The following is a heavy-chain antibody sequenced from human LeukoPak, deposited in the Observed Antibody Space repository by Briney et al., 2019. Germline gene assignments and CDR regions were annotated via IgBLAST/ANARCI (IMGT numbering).Heavy chain of an antibody. V-gene: IGHV1-2*02. Sequence: ASVKVSCKASGYTFTGNFIHWVRQAPGQGLEWVGWINPNGGGTNYAQKFQGRVTMTRDTSISTAYLDLSSLTSEDTAIYYCARGHSSLRLYYFDYWGQGTLVTASS. D-gene: IGHD6-6*01. CDR1: GYTFTGNF. CDR2: INPNGGGT. J-gene: IGHJ4*02. CDR3: ARGHSSLRLYYFDY.